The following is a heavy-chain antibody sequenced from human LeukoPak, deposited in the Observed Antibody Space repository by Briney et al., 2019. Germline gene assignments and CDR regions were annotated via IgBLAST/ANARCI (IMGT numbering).Heavy chain of an antibody. CDR1: GGSFSGYY. CDR2: INHSGST. D-gene: IGHD4-17*01. J-gene: IGHJ6*02. V-gene: IGHV4-34*01. Sequence: PSETLSLTCAVYGGSFSGYYWSWIRQPPGKGLEWIGEINHSGSTNYNPSLKSRVTISVDTSKNQFSLKLSSVTAADTAVYYCARGPYGGYDSYYYYGMDVWGQGTTVTVSS. CDR3: ARGPYGGYDSYYYYGMDV.